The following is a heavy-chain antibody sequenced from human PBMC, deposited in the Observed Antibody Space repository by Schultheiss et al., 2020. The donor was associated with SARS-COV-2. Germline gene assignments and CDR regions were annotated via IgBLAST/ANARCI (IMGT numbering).Heavy chain of an antibody. CDR2: INHSGST. D-gene: IGHD2-2*01. CDR3: ARDRFCSSTSCYRGPNYYYYYGMDV. Sequence: SETLSLTCTVSGGSVSSGSYYWSWIRQPPGKGLEWIGEINHSGSTNYNPSLKSRVTISVDTSKNQFSLKLSSVTAADTAVYYCARDRFCSSTSCYRGPNYYYYYGMDVWGQGTTVTVSS. J-gene: IGHJ6*02. V-gene: IGHV4-39*07. CDR1: GGSVSSGSYY.